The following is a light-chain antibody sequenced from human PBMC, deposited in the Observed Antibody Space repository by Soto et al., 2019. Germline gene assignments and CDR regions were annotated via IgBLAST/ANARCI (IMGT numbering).Light chain of an antibody. CDR3: QQRSKWPRT. J-gene: IGKJ1*01. Sequence: EIVLTQSPATLSLSPGERATLSCRASQSVSSTLAWYQQKPGQAPRLIIYDAFKSATGTPARFSGRGLGTDFTLTISGVEPAYVAGYYCQQRSKWPRTFGQGTKVEVE. V-gene: IGKV3-11*01. CDR2: DAF. CDR1: QSVSST.